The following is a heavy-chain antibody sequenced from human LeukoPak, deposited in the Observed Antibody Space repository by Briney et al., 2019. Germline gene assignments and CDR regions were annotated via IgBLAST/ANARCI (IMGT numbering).Heavy chain of an antibody. D-gene: IGHD3-3*01. CDR2: ISGSGGST. V-gene: IGHV3-23*01. Sequence: GGSLRLSCAASGFTFSSYAMSWVRQAPGKGLEWVSAISGSGGSTYYADPVKGRFTISRDNSKNTLYLQMNSLRAEDTAVYYCATNNKIPYYDFWSGYYSNYWGQGTLVTVSS. CDR3: ATNNKIPYYDFWSGYYSNY. J-gene: IGHJ4*02. CDR1: GFTFSSYA.